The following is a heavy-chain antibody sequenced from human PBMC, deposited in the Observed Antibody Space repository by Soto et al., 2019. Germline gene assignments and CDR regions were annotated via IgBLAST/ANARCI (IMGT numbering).Heavy chain of an antibody. CDR2: IYYSGST. J-gene: IGHJ4*02. V-gene: IGHV4-31*03. Sequence: QTLSLTCTVSGGSISSGGYYWSWIRQHPGKGLEWIGYIYYSGSTYYNPSLKSRVTISVDTSKNQFSLKLSSVTAADTAVYYCAAYCGGDCYYGVGYWGQGTLVTVSS. D-gene: IGHD2-21*02. CDR3: AAYCGGDCYYGVGY. CDR1: GGSISSGGYY.